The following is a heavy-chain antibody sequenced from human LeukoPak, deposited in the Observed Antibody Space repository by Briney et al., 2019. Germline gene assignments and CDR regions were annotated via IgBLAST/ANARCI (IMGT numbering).Heavy chain of an antibody. V-gene: IGHV4-34*01. D-gene: IGHD3-22*01. Sequence: PSENLSLTCAVYGGSFSGYYWSWIRQPPGKGLEWIGEINHSGSTNYNPSLKSRVTISVDTSKNQFSLKLSSVTAADTAVYYCASTSGSRYSPALLDYWGQGTLVTVSS. CDR2: INHSGST. CDR1: GGSFSGYY. CDR3: ASTSGSRYSPALLDY. J-gene: IGHJ4*02.